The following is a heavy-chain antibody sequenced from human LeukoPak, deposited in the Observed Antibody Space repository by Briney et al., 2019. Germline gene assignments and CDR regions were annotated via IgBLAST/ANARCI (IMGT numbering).Heavy chain of an antibody. CDR3: AILTQLARGRY. J-gene: IGHJ4*02. Sequence: QPGGSLRLSCAASGFTFSSYGMSWVRQAPGKGLEWVANIKQDGSEKYYVDSVKGRFTVSRDNAENSLYLQMSSLRAEDTAVYYCAILTQLARGRYWGQGTLVTVSS. D-gene: IGHD6-6*01. V-gene: IGHV3-7*03. CDR1: GFTFSSYG. CDR2: IKQDGSEK.